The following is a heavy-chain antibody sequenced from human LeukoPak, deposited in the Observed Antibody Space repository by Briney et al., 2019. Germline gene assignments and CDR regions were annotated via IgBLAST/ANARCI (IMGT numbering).Heavy chain of an antibody. CDR3: AKTVSGSYSYQGGDY. D-gene: IGHD3-16*02. CDR2: ISGSGENT. V-gene: IGHV3-23*01. Sequence: GGSLRLSCAASGFTVSSNYMSWVRQAPGKGLEWVSAISGSGENTNYADSVKGRFTMSRDNSRNMLYLQMNSLRDEDTAKYYCAKTVSGSYSYQGGDYWGQGTLVTVSS. CDR1: GFTVSSNY. J-gene: IGHJ4*02.